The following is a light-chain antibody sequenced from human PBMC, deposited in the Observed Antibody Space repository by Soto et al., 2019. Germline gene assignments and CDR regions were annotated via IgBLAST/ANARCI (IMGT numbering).Light chain of an antibody. V-gene: IGKV3-20*01. CDR3: QQYGSLVT. Sequence: EILMTQSPSTLSASPGERATLSCRASQSVSSNLAWYQQKPGKAPRLLIDGTSSRATGIPARFSGSGSGTDFTLTISRLEPDDFAVYYCQQYGSLVTFGQGTKVDIK. CDR1: QSVSSN. CDR2: GTS. J-gene: IGKJ1*01.